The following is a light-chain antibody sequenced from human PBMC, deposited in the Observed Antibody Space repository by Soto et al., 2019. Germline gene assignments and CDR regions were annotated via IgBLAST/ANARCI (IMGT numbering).Light chain of an antibody. CDR2: GAS. CDR3: QQYNNWPVT. J-gene: IGKJ3*01. CDR1: QSVSSN. V-gene: IGKV3-15*01. Sequence: EIVMTQSPATLSVSPGERATLSCWASQSVSSNLAWYQQEAGQAPRLLIYGASSRATGIPSRFSGSGSGTEFTLTISSLQSEEFAVYCCQQYNNWPVTFGPGTKVDI.